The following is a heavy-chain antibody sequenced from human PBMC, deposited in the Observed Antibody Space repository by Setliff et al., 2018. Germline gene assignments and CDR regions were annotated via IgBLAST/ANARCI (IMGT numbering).Heavy chain of an antibody. CDR1: GFTFSNYG. J-gene: IGHJ6*02. CDR3: AKNWVTAQHYYYGMDV. V-gene: IGHV3-33*06. CDR2: IWNDGSNK. D-gene: IGHD2-21*02. Sequence: GGSLRLSCVASGFTFSNYGIHWVRQAPGKGLEWVALIWNDGSNKFYGDSVRGRFTISRDNSKSTLYLQMDSLRAEDAAIYYCAKNWVTAQHYYYGMDVWGQGTTVTVSS.